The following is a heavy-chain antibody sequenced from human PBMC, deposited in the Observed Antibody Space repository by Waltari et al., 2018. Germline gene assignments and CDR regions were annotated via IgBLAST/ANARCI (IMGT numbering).Heavy chain of an antibody. V-gene: IGHV2-70*15. D-gene: IGHD3-10*01. CDR1: GFSLSTSGMF. CDR2: IDWDDDK. J-gene: IGHJ4*02. CDR3: ARTRREYYYGSGRGLRFDY. Sequence: QVTLRESGPALVKPTQTLTLTCTFSGFSLSTSGMFVSWTRQPPGKALEWLARIDWDDDKYYSTSLKTRLTISKDTSKNQVVLTMTNMDPVDTATYYCARTRREYYYGSGRGLRFDYWGQGTLVTVSS.